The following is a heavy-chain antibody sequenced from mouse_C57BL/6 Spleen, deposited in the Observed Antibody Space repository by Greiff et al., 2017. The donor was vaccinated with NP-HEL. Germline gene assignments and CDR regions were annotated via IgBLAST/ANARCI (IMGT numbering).Heavy chain of an antibody. Sequence: EVMLVESGGGLVKPGGSLKLSCAASGFTFSSYAMSWVRQTPEKRLEWVATISDGGSYTYYPDNVKGRFTIARDNAKNNLYLQMRHLKSEDTAMYYCARDPLRGLFDYWGQGTTLTVSS. CDR3: ARDPLRGLFDY. J-gene: IGHJ2*01. V-gene: IGHV5-4*01. CDR2: ISDGGSYT. CDR1: GFTFSSYA. D-gene: IGHD2-2*01.